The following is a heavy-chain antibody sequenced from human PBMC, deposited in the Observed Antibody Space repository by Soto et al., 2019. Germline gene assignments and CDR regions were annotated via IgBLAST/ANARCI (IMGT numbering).Heavy chain of an antibody. CDR1: GFTFSSYG. Sequence: GGSLRLSCAASGFTFSSYGMHWVRQAPGKGLEWVAVIWYYGSNKYYADSVKGRFPSSRDNSKNTLYLQMNSLRAEDTAVYYCARTLYGSGSPDYWGQGTLVTVSS. CDR3: ARTLYGSGSPDY. J-gene: IGHJ4*02. D-gene: IGHD3-10*01. CDR2: IWYYGSNK. V-gene: IGHV3-33*01.